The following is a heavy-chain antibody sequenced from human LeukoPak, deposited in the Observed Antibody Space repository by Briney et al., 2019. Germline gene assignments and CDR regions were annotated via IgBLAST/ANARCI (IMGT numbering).Heavy chain of an antibody. CDR1: GYTFTSYD. CDR3: ARGYCSSTSCPHDWFDP. CDR2: MNPNSGNT. J-gene: IGHJ5*02. D-gene: IGHD2-2*01. V-gene: IGHV1-8*01. Sequence: ASVKVSCKASGYTFTSYDINWVRQATGQGLEWMGWMNPNSGNTGYAQKFRGRVTMTRNTSISTAYMELSSLRSEDTAVYYCARGYCSSTSCPHDWFDPWGQGTLVTVSS.